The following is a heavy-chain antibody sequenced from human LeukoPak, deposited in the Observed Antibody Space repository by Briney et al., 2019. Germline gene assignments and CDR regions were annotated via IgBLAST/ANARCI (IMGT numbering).Heavy chain of an antibody. Sequence: GGSLRLSCAVSGLTFSRYAMSWVRQAPGKGLEWVSAISGSGGSTYYADSVKGRFTISRDNSKNTLYLQMNSLRAEDTAVYYCAKSHYYDTTLHDYWGQGTLVTVSS. CDR3: AKSHYYDTTLHDY. CDR2: ISGSGGST. V-gene: IGHV3-23*01. J-gene: IGHJ4*02. D-gene: IGHD3-22*01. CDR1: GLTFSRYA.